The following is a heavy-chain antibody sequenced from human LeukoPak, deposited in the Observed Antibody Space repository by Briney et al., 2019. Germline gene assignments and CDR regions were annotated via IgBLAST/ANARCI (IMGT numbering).Heavy chain of an antibody. Sequence: GGSLRLSCTVCGFTDRIFTIHWVRQAPGEGLQWVSLLSHDGSVRYGDSVKGRFTISRDNSKNALYLQMNSLRAEDTAVYYWARDDFGTLDYWGQGTLVTVSS. CDR3: ARDDFGTLDY. V-gene: IGHV3-30*04. CDR2: LSHDGSVR. J-gene: IGHJ4*02. CDR1: GFTDRIFT. D-gene: IGHD4-17*01.